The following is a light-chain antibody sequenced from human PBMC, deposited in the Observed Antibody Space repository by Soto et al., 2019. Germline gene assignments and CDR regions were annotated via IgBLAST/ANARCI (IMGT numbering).Light chain of an antibody. Sequence: AIRMTQSPSSLSASTGDRVTITCRASQGISSYLAWYQQKPGKAPKLLIYAASTLQSGVPSRFSGSGSGTDFPLTIRCLQSEDFATYYCQQYYSYPPTFGQGTRLEIK. V-gene: IGKV1-8*01. CDR1: QGISSY. J-gene: IGKJ5*01. CDR2: AAS. CDR3: QQYYSYPPT.